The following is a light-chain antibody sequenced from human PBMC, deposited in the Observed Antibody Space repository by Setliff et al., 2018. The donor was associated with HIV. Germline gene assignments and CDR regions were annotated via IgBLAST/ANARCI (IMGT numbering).Light chain of an antibody. CDR1: SSDVGGYNY. CDR2: EVN. CDR3: CSHTSSTTYV. V-gene: IGLV2-14*01. J-gene: IGLJ1*01. Sequence: QSVLTQPASVSGSPGQSITISCTGTSSDVGGYNYVSWYQQHPVKAPKLIIYEVNRRPAGVSDRLSGSKSGNTASLTISGLRAEDEATYYCCSHTSSTTYVFGTGTKVTV.